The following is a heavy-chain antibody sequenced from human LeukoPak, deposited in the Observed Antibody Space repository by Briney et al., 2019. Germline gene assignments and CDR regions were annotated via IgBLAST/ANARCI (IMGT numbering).Heavy chain of an antibody. V-gene: IGHV3-38-3*01. CDR2: ISGGST. D-gene: IGHD6-13*01. CDR3: ARGRQQLAPNDAFDI. Sequence: AGGSLRLSCAASGFTVSSNEMSWVRQAPGKGLEWVSSISGGSTYYADSRKGRFTISRDNSKNTLYLQMGSLRAEDMAVYYCARGRQQLAPNDAFDIWGQGTMVTVSS. J-gene: IGHJ3*02. CDR1: GFTVSSNE.